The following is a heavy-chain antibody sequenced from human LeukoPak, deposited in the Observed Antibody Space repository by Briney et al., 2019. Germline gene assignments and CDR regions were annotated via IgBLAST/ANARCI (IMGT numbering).Heavy chain of an antibody. Sequence: PGGSLRLSCAASGFMFNTYVMHWVRQAPGKGLEWVAFIRYDGSNKYYADSVKGRFTISRDNSKNTLYLQMNSLRTEDTAVYYCAKGSSRSFDYWGQGTLVTVSS. CDR2: IRYDGSNK. D-gene: IGHD6-13*01. CDR3: AKGSSRSFDY. J-gene: IGHJ4*02. V-gene: IGHV3-30*02. CDR1: GFMFNTYV.